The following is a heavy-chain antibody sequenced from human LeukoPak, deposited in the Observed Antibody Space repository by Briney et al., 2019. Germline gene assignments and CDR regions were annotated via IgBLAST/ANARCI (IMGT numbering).Heavy chain of an antibody. J-gene: IGHJ4*02. V-gene: IGHV1-2*02. CDR1: GYTFTGYY. CDR2: INPNSGGT. CDR3: AREGGPYRPLDY. Sequence: ASVKVSCKASGYTFTGYYMHWVRQAPGQGLEWMGWINPNSGGTNYAQKFQGRVTMTRDTSISTAYMELSRLRSDDTAVYYRAREGGPYRPLDYSGQGTLVTVSS.